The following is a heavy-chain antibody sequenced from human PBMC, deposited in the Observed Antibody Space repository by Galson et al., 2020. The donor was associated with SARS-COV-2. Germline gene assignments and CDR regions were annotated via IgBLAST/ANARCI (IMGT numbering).Heavy chain of an antibody. J-gene: IGHJ4*02. CDR2: ISDSGAVT. CDR1: GFTFSSYV. V-gene: IGHV3-23*01. CDR3: AKGSGYYFDN. Sequence: GESLKISCAASGFTFSSYVIRWVRQAPGKGLEWVSSISDSGAVTHYADSVKGRFTSSRDNSKNTLYLQMNSLRAEDTAVYYCAKGSGYYFDNWGQGTLVTVSS. D-gene: IGHD3-22*01.